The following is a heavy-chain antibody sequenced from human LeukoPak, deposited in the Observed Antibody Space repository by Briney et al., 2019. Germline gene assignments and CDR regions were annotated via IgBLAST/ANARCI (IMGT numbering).Heavy chain of an antibody. D-gene: IGHD3-3*01. J-gene: IGHJ6*02. V-gene: IGHV1-18*01. Sequence: ASVKVSCKASGYTFTSYGISWVRQAPGQGLEWMGWISAYNGNTNYAQKLQGKVTMTTDTSTSTAYMELRSLRSDDTAVYYCAREAFTTIFGVVIRDYYYYGMDVWGQGTTVTVSS. CDR2: ISAYNGNT. CDR1: GYTFTSYG. CDR3: AREAFTTIFGVVIRDYYYYGMDV.